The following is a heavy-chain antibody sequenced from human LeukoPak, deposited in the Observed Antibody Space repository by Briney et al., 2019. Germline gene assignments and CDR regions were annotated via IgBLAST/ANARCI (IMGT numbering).Heavy chain of an antibody. CDR3: ARAGTAVAGTRFDY. CDR1: GGSISSYY. V-gene: IGHV4-4*07. J-gene: IGHJ4*02. D-gene: IGHD6-19*01. Sequence: PSETLSLTCTASGGSISSYYRSWIRQPAGKGLEWIGRIYTSGTTNYNPSLKSRLTMSFDNSKNKFSQIQIYFIAADATVFYYARAGTAVAGTRFDYWGQGTLVTVSS. CDR2: IYTSGTT.